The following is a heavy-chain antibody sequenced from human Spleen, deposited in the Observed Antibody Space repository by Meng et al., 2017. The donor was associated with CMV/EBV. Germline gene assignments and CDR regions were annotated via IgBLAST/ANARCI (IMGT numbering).Heavy chain of an antibody. CDR2: IYYSGST. J-gene: IGHJ4*02. V-gene: IGHV4-39*01. Sequence: GSLRLSCTVSGGSISSSSYYWGWIRQPPGKGLEWIGSIYYSGSTYYNPSLKSRVTISVDTSKNQFSLKLSSVTAADTAVYYCATTYSGSSLVKVWGQGTLVTVSS. CDR3: ATTYSGSSLVKV. D-gene: IGHD1-26*01. CDR1: GGSISSSSYY.